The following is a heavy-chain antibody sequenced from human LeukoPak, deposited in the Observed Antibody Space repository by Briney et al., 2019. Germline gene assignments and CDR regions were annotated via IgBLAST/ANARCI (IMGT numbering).Heavy chain of an antibody. CDR2: INSDGSST. CDR3: ARGHYGRSSTSNDY. CDR1: GFTFSSYW. Sequence: GSLRLSCAASGFTFSSYWMHWVRQAPGKGLVWVSRINSDGSSTSYADSVEGRFTISRDNAKNTLYLQMNSLRAEDTAVYYCARGHYGRSSTSNDYWGQGTLVTVSS. V-gene: IGHV3-74*01. J-gene: IGHJ4*02. D-gene: IGHD2-2*01.